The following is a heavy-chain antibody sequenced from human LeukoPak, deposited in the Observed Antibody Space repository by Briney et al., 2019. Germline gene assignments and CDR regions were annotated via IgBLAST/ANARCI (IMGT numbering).Heavy chain of an antibody. CDR1: GGSISSYY. Sequence: KSSETLSPTCTVSGGSISSYYWSWIRQPPGKGLEWIGYIYYSGSTNYNPSLKSRVTISVDTSKNQFSLKLSSVTAADTAVYYCARSIAAAAPRFDPWGQGTLVTVSS. CDR3: ARSIAAAAPRFDP. CDR2: IYYSGST. D-gene: IGHD6-13*01. J-gene: IGHJ5*02. V-gene: IGHV4-59*01.